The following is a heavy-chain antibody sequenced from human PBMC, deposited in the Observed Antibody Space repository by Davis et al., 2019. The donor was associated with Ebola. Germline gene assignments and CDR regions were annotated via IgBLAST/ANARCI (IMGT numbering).Heavy chain of an antibody. D-gene: IGHD5-18*01. CDR3: ARGGYSYGFDY. J-gene: IGHJ4*02. V-gene: IGHV4-4*02. CDR1: GGSISSINW. CDR2: INHSGST. Sequence: SETLSLTCAVSGGSISSINWWSWVRQPPGKGLEWIGEINHSGSTNYNPSLKSRVTISVDTSKNQFSLKLSSVTAADTAVYYCARGGYSYGFDYWGQGTLVTVSS.